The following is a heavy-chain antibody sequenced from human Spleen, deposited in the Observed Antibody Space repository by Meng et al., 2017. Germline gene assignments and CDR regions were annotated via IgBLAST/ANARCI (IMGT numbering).Heavy chain of an antibody. CDR3: ARHSSGSYSYYNWFDP. CDR2: IYYSGTT. D-gene: IGHD1-26*01. J-gene: IGHJ5*02. V-gene: IGHV4-39*01. Sequence: QVQLQESGPGLVKPSEALSLTCTVSGGSISTRVYYWGWIRQPPGKGLEWIGSIYYSGTTYYNPSLKSRVTISVDTSKNQFSLKVSSVTAADTAVYYCARHSSGSYSYYNWFDPWGQGALVTVSS. CDR1: GGSISTRVYY.